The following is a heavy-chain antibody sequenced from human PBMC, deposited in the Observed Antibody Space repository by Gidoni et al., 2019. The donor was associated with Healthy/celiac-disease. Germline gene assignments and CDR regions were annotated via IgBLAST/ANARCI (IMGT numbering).Heavy chain of an antibody. V-gene: IGHV4-61*02. CDR1: GGSISSGSYY. CDR3: ARGGGSGWYFLS. Sequence: QVQLQESGPGLVKPSQTLSLTCTASGGSISSGSYYWRWIRQPAGKGLEWIGRIYTSGSTNYNPSLKSRVTISVDTSKNQFSLKLSSVTAADTAVYYCARGGGSGWYFLSWGQGTLVTVSS. J-gene: IGHJ5*02. D-gene: IGHD6-19*01. CDR2: IYTSGST.